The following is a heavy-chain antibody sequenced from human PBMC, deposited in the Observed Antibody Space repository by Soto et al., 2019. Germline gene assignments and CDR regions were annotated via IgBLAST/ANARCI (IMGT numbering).Heavy chain of an antibody. CDR3: ARDGSPPRLVFPGIAVADDDY. CDR1: GFTFSSYW. CDR2: INSDGSST. Sequence: PGGSLRLSCAASGFTFSSYWMHWVRQAPGKGLVWVSRINSDGSSTSYADSVKGRFTISRDNAKNTLYLQMNSLRAEDTAVYYCARDGSPPRLVFPGIAVADDDYWGQGTLVTVSS. V-gene: IGHV3-74*01. D-gene: IGHD6-19*01. J-gene: IGHJ4*02.